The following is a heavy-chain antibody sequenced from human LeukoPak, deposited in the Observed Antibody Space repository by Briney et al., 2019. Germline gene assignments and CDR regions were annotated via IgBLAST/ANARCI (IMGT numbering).Heavy chain of an antibody. J-gene: IGHJ6*02. D-gene: IGHD3-3*01. CDR2: ISAYNGNT. CDR3: ARDSRLRFLEWLGAKYYYGMDV. V-gene: IGHV1-18*01. Sequence: ASVKVSCTASGYTFTSYGISWVRQAPGQGLEWMGWISAYNGNTNYAQKLQGRVTMTTDTSTSTAYMELRSLRSDDTAVYYCARDSRLRFLEWLGAKYYYGMDVWGQGTTVTVSS. CDR1: GYTFTSYG.